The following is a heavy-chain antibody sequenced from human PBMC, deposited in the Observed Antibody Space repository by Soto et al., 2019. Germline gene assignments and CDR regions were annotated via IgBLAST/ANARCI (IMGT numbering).Heavy chain of an antibody. Sequence: GGSLRLSCAASGFTFSSYEMNWVRQAPGKGLEWVSYISGSGSSIYYAGSVKGRFTISRDNAKNSLYLQMNSLRADDAGVYYGARGSTGWYCDYWGQGT. CDR2: ISGSGSSI. CDR1: GFTFSSYE. V-gene: IGHV3-48*03. CDR3: ARGSTGWYCDY. J-gene: IGHJ4*02. D-gene: IGHD6-19*01.